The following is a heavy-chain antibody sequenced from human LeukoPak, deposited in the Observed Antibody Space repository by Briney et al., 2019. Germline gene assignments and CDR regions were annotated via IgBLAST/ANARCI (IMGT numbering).Heavy chain of an antibody. V-gene: IGHV1-2*02. Sequence: ASVKVSRKASGYSFTGYYMQWVRQAPGQGLEGIRWITHNSGGTNSAQTSQGRYTMPKATSISTAYMELSRLRSDDTAVYYCARVGATIVGYSFDYWGQGTLVTVSS. D-gene: IGHD1-26*01. J-gene: IGHJ4*02. CDR1: GYSFTGYY. CDR2: ITHNSGGT. CDR3: ARVGATIVGYSFDY.